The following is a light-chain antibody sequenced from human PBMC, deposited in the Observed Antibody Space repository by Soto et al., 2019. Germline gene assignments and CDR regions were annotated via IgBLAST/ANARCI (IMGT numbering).Light chain of an antibody. CDR2: DAS. V-gene: IGKV1-5*01. J-gene: IGKJ1*01. CDR3: QPYNSDWT. CDR1: QSISSW. Sequence: DIQMTQSPSTLSASVGDRVTITCRASQSISSWLAWYQQKPGKAPKLLIYDASSLDSGVPSRFSGSGSGTEFALTSSSLQPDDFATYDCQPYNSDWTFGQGTKVEIK.